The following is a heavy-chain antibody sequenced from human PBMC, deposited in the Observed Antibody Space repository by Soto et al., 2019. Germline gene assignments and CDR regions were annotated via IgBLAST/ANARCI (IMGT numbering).Heavy chain of an antibody. V-gene: IGHV1-69*12. CDR3: ASGLQLWLRRINNGYSG. Sequence: QVQLVQSGAEVKKPESSVKVSCKAPGGTFSTYAISWVRQAPGQGLAWMGGIIPMFGTANYAQRFQDRVTITADESTNTVYMELSSLRSEDTAVYFCASGLQLWLRRINNGYSGWGQGTLVTVSS. CDR1: GGTFSTYA. D-gene: IGHD5-12*01. J-gene: IGHJ4*02. CDR2: IIPMFGTA.